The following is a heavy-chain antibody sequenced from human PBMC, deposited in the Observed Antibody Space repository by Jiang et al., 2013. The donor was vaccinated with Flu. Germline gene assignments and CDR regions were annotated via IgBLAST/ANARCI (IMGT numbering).Heavy chain of an antibody. CDR2: INPNSGGT. Sequence: GASVKVSCKASGYTFTAYYMHWVRQAPGQGLEWMGRINPNSGGTNYAQNFQGRVTMTRDTSISTAYMELSRLRSDDTAVYYCARDTSWNDDWFDPWGQGTLVTVSS. D-gene: IGHD1-1*01. J-gene: IGHJ5*02. CDR3: ARDTSWNDDWFDP. CDR1: GYTFTAYY. V-gene: IGHV1-2*06.